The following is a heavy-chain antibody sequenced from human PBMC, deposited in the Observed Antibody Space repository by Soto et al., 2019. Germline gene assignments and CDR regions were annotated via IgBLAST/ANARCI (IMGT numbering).Heavy chain of an antibody. V-gene: IGHV3-33*01. D-gene: IGHD3-3*01. Sequence: PGGSLRLSCAASGFTFSSYGMHWVRQAPGKGLEWVAVIWYDGSNKYYADSVKGRFTISRDNSKNTLYLQMNSLRAEDTAVYYCARGPTIFGAKEIDYWGQGTLVTVSS. CDR1: GFTFSSYG. CDR2: IWYDGSNK. J-gene: IGHJ4*02. CDR3: ARGPTIFGAKEIDY.